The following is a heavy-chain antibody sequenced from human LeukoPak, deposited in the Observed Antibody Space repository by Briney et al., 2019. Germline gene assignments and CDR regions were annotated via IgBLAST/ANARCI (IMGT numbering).Heavy chain of an antibody. D-gene: IGHD2-15*01. J-gene: IGHJ4*02. V-gene: IGHV4-59*01. Sequence: SETLSLTCTVSGGSISSYYWSWIRQPPGKGLEWIGYIYYSGSTNYNPSLKSRVTISVDTSKNQFSLKLSSVTAADTAVYYCASSTCSGGSCSIDYWGQGTLVTVSS. CDR3: ASSTCSGGSCSIDY. CDR1: GGSISSYY. CDR2: IYYSGST.